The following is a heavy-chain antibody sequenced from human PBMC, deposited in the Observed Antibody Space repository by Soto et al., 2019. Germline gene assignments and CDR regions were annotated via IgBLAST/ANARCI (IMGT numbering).Heavy chain of an antibody. J-gene: IGHJ4*02. CDR2: INAGNGNT. D-gene: IGHD5-12*01. CDR3: ATPIVASY. Sequence: ASVKVSCKASGYTFTSYAIHWVRQAPGQRLEWMGWINAGNGNTKYSQKFQGRVIITRDTSAGTAYMELRSLRSEDTAVYYCATPIVASYWGQGTLVTVS. V-gene: IGHV1-3*01. CDR1: GYTFTSYA.